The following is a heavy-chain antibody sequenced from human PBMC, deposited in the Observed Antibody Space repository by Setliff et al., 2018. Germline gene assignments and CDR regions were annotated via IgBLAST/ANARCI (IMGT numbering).Heavy chain of an antibody. CDR3: ARSMFSGYLPLGGKYSMDV. CDR1: GFTFSTHA. J-gene: IGHJ6*03. Sequence: GGSLRLSCATSGFTFSTHAMHWARQAPGKGLDWVAMIWSDGNTTYYADSVKGRFTVSRDNAKSSLYLQMNSLSAEDTAIYYCARSMFSGYLPLGGKYSMDVWGKGTMVTVSS. CDR2: IWSDGNTT. D-gene: IGHD3-22*01. V-gene: IGHV3-33*03.